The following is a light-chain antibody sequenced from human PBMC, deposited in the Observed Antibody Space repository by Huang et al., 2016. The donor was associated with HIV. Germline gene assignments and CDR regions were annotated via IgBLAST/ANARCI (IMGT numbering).Light chain of an antibody. V-gene: IGKV3-15*01. CDR1: QNVDNN. CDR2: GAY. CDR3: QQYNDWPPLT. Sequence: EVVMTQSPVTLSVSPGERASLSCRASQNVDNNLAWYQQKPGQAPRLLIYGAYTRVTDIPARFNGTGSETEFTLTIASLQSEDFAVYYCQQYNDWPPLTFGGGTKVEIK. J-gene: IGKJ4*01.